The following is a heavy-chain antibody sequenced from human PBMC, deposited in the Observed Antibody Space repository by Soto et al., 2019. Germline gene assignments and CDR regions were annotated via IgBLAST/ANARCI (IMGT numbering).Heavy chain of an antibody. Sequence: PSETLSLTCAVSGGSISSFYWSWIRQPAGKGLEWIGRIYSGGSNNYNPSLKSRVTMSVDTSKNQFSLRLSSVTAADTAMYYCARGSSRWDYWSQGTLVTVSS. CDR3: ARGSSRWDY. D-gene: IGHD6-13*01. V-gene: IGHV4-4*07. CDR1: GGSISSFY. CDR2: IYSGGSN. J-gene: IGHJ4*02.